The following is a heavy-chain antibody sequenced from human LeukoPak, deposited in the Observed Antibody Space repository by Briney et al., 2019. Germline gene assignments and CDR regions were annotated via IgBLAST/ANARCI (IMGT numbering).Heavy chain of an antibody. CDR1: GFIFSDYY. CDR3: ARDPGSGYEEHFDY. J-gene: IGHJ4*02. CDR2: ISSSGSTM. Sequence: GGSLRPSCAASGFIFSDYYMSRIRQAPGEGLEWVSYISSSGSTMYYTDSVKGRFTISRDSAKDSLYLQMNSLRAEDTAVYYCARDPGSGYEEHFDYWGQGTLVTVSS. V-gene: IGHV3-11*01. D-gene: IGHD5-12*01.